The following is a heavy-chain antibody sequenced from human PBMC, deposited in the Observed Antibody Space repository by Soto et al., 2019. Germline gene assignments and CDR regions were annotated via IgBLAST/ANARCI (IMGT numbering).Heavy chain of an antibody. D-gene: IGHD4-17*01. V-gene: IGHV3-21*01. CDR3: ARAMTTGPGGLDY. CDR2: ISSSSSYI. Sequence: EVQLVESGGGLVKPGGSLRLSCAASGFTFSSYSMNWVRQAPGKGLEWVSSISSSSSYIYYADSVKGRFTISRDNAKNSLYLQMNSLRAEDTAVYYCARAMTTGPGGLDYWGQGTLVTVSS. CDR1: GFTFSSYS. J-gene: IGHJ4*02.